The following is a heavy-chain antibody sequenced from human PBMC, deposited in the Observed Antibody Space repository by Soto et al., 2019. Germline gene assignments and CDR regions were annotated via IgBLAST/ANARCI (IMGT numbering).Heavy chain of an antibody. J-gene: IGHJ6*03. Sequence: AASVKVSCKASGYTFTSYYMHWVRQAPGQGLEWMGIINPSGGSTSYAQKFQGRVTMTRDTSTSTVYMELSSLRSEDTAVYYCARVGTTVTTGSAYYYYYMDVWGKGTTVTVSS. CDR3: ARVGTTVTTGSAYYYYYMDV. V-gene: IGHV1-46*03. CDR1: GYTFTSYY. D-gene: IGHD4-17*01. CDR2: INPSGGST.